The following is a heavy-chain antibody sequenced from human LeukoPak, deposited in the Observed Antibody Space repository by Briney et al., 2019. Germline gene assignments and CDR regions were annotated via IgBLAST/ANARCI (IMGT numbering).Heavy chain of an antibody. V-gene: IGHV3-30*03. J-gene: IGHJ4*02. Sequence: GGSLRLSCAASGFTFSSYGMPWVRQAPGKGLAWVAGISYDGSNKYYVDSVKGRFTISRDNSKNTLYLQMNSLRAEDTAVYYCATYSGSSYFDSWGQGTLVTVSS. CDR1: GFTFSSYG. CDR2: ISYDGSNK. CDR3: ATYSGSSYFDS. D-gene: IGHD1-26*01.